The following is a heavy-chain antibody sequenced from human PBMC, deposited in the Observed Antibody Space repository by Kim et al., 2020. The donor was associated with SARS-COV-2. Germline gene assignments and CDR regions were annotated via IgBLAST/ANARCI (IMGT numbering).Heavy chain of an antibody. V-gene: IGHV3-11*01. J-gene: IGHJ6*02. CDR1: GFDFSDYY. CDR2: ISRSGSGV. CDR3: ARDGIVTEDSDYDGLDV. Sequence: GGSLRLSCAASGFDFSDYYISWVRQAPGKGLEWLSFISRSGSGVFYADSVKGRFTVSRDNAKKSVHLHMNNLRAEDTAIYYCARDGIVTEDSDYDGLDVWGQGTTVTVSS. D-gene: IGHD1-26*01.